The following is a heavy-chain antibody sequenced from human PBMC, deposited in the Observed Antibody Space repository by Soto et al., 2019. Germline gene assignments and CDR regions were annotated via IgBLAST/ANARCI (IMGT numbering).Heavy chain of an antibody. CDR1: GDSVSSNSAA. V-gene: IGHV6-1*01. J-gene: IGHJ5*02. Sequence: SQTLSLTCAISGDSVSSNSAAWNWIRQSPSRGLEWLGRTYYRSKWYNDYAVSVKSRITINPDTSKNQFSLQLNSVTPEDTAVYYCAREGATVTTNSLYNWFDLWGQGTLVTVSS. D-gene: IGHD4-17*01. CDR3: AREGATVTTNSLYNWFDL. CDR2: TYYRSKWYN.